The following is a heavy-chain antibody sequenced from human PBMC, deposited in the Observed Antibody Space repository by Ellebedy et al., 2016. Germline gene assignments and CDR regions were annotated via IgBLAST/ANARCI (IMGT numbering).Heavy chain of an antibody. CDR2: IYRTGTT. J-gene: IGHJ4*02. CDR3: AGDSRGITAAGTSLHY. V-gene: IGHV3-53*01. D-gene: IGHD6-13*01. Sequence: GGSLRLFCAVSGFTVSTNYMSWVRQAPGKGLEWVAIIYRTGTTFYPDSAKGRFTISRDNSKNTLYLQMNSLRVEDTAVYYCAGDSRGITAAGTSLHYWGQGTLVTVSS. CDR1: GFTVSTNY.